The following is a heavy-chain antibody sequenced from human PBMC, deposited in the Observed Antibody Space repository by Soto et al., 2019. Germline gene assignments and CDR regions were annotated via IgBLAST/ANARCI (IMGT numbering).Heavy chain of an antibody. Sequence: GGCLRLSCAASEFSFDDYAMSWVRQAPGKGLEWVSSITYTGVSTYYADSVKGRFTISRDNSKDTLYLQMNSLRAEDTAIYYCAKASVWYPYFDSWGQGTLVTVSS. CDR3: AKASVWYPYFDS. J-gene: IGHJ4*02. D-gene: IGHD6-13*01. CDR1: EFSFDDYA. CDR2: ITYTGVST. V-gene: IGHV3-23*01.